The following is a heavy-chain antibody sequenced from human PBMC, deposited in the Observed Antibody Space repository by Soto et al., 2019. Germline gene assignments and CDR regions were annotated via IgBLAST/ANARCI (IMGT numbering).Heavy chain of an antibody. D-gene: IGHD1-26*01. CDR2: MQPRDGRT. V-gene: IGHV1-8*01. CDR1: GYSFSSLD. J-gene: IGHJ4*02. CDR3: ARGVTAGVDY. Sequence: QVQLVQSGAEVREPGASVKVSCKASGYSFSSLDINWVRPTTGQGLEWMGWMQPRDGRTGYAQKFQGRVTMTRDPSINTAYMELSSLTSDDTAFSYCARGVTAGVDYWGQGTLVTVSS.